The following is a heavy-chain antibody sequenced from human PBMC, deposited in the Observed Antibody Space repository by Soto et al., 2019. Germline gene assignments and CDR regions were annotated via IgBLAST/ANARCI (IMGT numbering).Heavy chain of an antibody. J-gene: IGHJ6*02. V-gene: IGHV3-23*01. CDR3: AKDHPSGSLYYYYGMDV. CDR1: GFDASVNF. D-gene: IGHD1-26*01. CDR2: ISGSGGST. Sequence: PGGSLRLSCAASGFDASVNFMTWVRQAPGKGLEWVSAISGSGGSTYYADSVKGRFTISRDNSKNTLYLQMNSLRAEDTAVYYCAKDHPSGSLYYYYGMDVWGQGTTVTVSS.